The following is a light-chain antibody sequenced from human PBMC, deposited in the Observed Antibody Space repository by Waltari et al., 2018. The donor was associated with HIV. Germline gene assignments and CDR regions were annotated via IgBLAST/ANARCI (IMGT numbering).Light chain of an antibody. CDR3: GTWDSGLSVVV. J-gene: IGLJ2*01. V-gene: IGLV1-51*01. CDR2: DNK. CDR1: SSNIGNNY. Sequence: QSVLTQPPSVSAAPGQTVTITCSGTSSNIGNNYVSWYQHLPGTAPQLLIYDNKKRPSGIPDRLSASKSGTSATLDITGLQTGDEADYYCGTWDSGLSVVVFGEGTKLTVL.